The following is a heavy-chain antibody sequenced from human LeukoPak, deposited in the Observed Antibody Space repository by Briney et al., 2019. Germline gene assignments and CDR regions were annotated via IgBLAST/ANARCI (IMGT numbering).Heavy chain of an antibody. D-gene: IGHD2-21*02. CDR1: GFPFNGYY. J-gene: IGHJ3*02. CDR2: INPNNGVT. Sequence: GASVTVSCKTSGFPFNGYYIHWVRQAPGQGLEWMGWINPNNGVTNYAQKFQGGVTMTRDTPISTTSMELNRLRSDDTAFYYCARDGHFCGGDCLDAFDIWGQGTMVSVSS. V-gene: IGHV1-2*02. CDR3: ARDGHFCGGDCLDAFDI.